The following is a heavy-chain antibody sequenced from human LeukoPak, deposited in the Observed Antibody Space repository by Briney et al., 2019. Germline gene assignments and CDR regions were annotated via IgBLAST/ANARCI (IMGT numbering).Heavy chain of an antibody. J-gene: IGHJ4*02. CDR2: INPNSGGT. Sequence: EASVKVSCKATGYTFTGYYMHWVRQAPGQGLEWMGRINPNSGGTNYAQKFRGRVTMTRDTSISTAYMELSRLRSDDTAVYYCAIHLQLDFDYWGQGTLVTVSS. CDR1: GYTFTGYY. D-gene: IGHD4-11*01. CDR3: AIHLQLDFDY. V-gene: IGHV1-2*06.